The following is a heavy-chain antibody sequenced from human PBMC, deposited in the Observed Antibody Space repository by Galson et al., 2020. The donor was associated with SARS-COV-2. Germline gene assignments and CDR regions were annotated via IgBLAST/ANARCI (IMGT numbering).Heavy chain of an antibody. CDR2: ISSSSSYI. CDR3: ARDLVGATYDACDI. J-gene: IGHJ3*02. D-gene: IGHD1-26*01. V-gene: IGHV3-21*01. CDR1: GFTFSSYS. Sequence: KIGESLKISCAASGFTFSSYSMNWVRQAPGKGLEWVSSISSSSSYIYYADSVKGRFTISRDNAKNSLYLQMNSLRAEDTAVYYCARDLVGATYDACDIWGQGTMVTVSS.